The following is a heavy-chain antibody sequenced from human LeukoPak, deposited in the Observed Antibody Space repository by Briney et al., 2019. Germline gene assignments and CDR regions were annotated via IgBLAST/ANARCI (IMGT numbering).Heavy chain of an antibody. V-gene: IGHV3-30*02. CDR2: IRHDGSDE. CDR1: GFTFTTYG. J-gene: IGHJ4*02. CDR3: AKDFWGMTVAGSFDY. D-gene: IGHD6-19*01. Sequence: GGSLRLSCAASGFTFTTYGMHWVRQAPGKGLEWVAFIRHDGSDEYYADSVKGRFTISRDNSKNTLYLQMNSLRPEDTAVYHYAKDFWGMTVAGSFDYWGQGTLVTVSS.